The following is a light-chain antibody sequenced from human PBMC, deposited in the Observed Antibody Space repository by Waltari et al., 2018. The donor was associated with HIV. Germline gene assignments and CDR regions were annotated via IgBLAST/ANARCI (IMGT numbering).Light chain of an antibody. V-gene: IGLV2-14*03. CDR3: SSFSSSSTLYV. CDR1: SSDVGGYHY. CDR2: DVG. Sequence: HSALTQPASVSGSPGQSITISCSGTSSDVGGYHYVSWYQQHPGKAPKLVIYDVGNRPSGVSHRFSGSKSGDTASLTISGLQAEDEADYYCSSFSSSSTLYVFGTGTKVTVL. J-gene: IGLJ1*01.